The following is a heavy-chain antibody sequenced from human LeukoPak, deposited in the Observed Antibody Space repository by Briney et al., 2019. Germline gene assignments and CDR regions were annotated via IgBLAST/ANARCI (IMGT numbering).Heavy chain of an antibody. CDR1: GYTFTGYY. Sequence: GASVKVSCKASGYTFTGYYMHWVRQAPGQGLEWMGWINPNSGGTNYAQKFQGRVTMTRDTSISTAYMELSRLRSDDTAVYYCARVLPGGYSGYDSISNWFDPWGQGTLVTVSS. V-gene: IGHV1-2*02. D-gene: IGHD5-12*01. J-gene: IGHJ5*02. CDR2: INPNSGGT. CDR3: ARVLPGGYSGYDSISNWFDP.